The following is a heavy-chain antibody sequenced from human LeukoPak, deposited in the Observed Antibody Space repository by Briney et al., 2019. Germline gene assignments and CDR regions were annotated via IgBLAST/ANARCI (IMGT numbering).Heavy chain of an antibody. V-gene: IGHV1-69*06. Sequence: ASVKVSCKASGGTFSSYAISWVRQAPGQGLEWMGGIIPIFGTANYAQKFQGRVTITADKSTSTAYMELSSLRSEDTAVYYCASGRSSSWFHYYYYYMDVWGKGTTVTVSS. CDR2: IIPIFGTA. CDR3: ASGRSSSWFHYYYYYMDV. CDR1: GGTFSSYA. J-gene: IGHJ6*03. D-gene: IGHD6-13*01.